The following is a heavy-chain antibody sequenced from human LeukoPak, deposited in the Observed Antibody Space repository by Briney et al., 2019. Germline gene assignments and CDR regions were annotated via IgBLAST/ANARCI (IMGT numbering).Heavy chain of an antibody. CDR1: GFTFSYYA. Sequence: GGSLRLSCTASGFTFSYYAMSWVRQGPGKGLEWVSGLSGGYGSTYYADSVKGRFTISRDNSWNTLYLQMNSLRAEDTAVYYCAKAKSGSYSPFDYWGQGTLVTVSS. J-gene: IGHJ4*02. D-gene: IGHD1-26*01. V-gene: IGHV3-23*01. CDR2: LSGGYGST. CDR3: AKAKSGSYSPFDY.